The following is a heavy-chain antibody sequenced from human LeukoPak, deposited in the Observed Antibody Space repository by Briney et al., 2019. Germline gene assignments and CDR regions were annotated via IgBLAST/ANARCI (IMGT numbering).Heavy chain of an antibody. Sequence: ASVKVSCKASGYTFTGYYMHWVRQAPGQGLEWMGWINPNSGGANYAQKFQGRVTMTRDTSISTAYMELSRLRSDDTAVYYCARSPRGYSSCGYWGQGTLVTVSS. V-gene: IGHV1-2*02. CDR3: ARSPRGYSSCGY. J-gene: IGHJ4*02. CDR1: GYTFTGYY. CDR2: INPNSGGA. D-gene: IGHD6-13*01.